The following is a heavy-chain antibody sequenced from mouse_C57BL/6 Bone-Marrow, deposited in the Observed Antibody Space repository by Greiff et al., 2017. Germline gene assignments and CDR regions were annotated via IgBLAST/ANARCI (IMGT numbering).Heavy chain of an antibody. V-gene: IGHV1-80*01. D-gene: IGHD1-1*01. CDR2: IYPGDGDT. Sequence: QVQLQQSGAELVKPGASVKISCKASGYAFSSYWMNWVKQRPGKGLEWIGQIYPGDGDTNYNGKFKGKATLTAANSSSTAYMQLSSRTSEDSAVYFCARRDYGSSYRPWGQGTTLTFSS. CDR3: ARRDYGSSYRP. CDR1: GYAFSSYW. J-gene: IGHJ2*01.